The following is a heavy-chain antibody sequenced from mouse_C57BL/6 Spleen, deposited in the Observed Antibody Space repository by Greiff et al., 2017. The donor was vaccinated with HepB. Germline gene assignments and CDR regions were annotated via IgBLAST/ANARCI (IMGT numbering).Heavy chain of an antibody. CDR1: GFTFSSYT. V-gene: IGHV5-9*01. D-gene: IGHD3-1*01. CDR2: ISGGGGNT. CDR3: ARHTLGAMDY. J-gene: IGHJ4*01. Sequence: DVKLVESGGGLVKPGGSLKLSCAASGFTFSSYTMSWVRQTPEKRLEWVATISGGGGNTYYPDSVKGRFTISRDNAKNTLYLQMSSLRSEDTALYYCARHTLGAMDYWGQGTSVTVSS.